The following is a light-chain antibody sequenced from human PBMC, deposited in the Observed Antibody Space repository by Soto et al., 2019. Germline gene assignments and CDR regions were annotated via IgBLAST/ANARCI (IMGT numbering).Light chain of an antibody. CDR2: GAS. CDR1: QSVSSSY. V-gene: IGKV3-20*01. Sequence: ESVLTQSPGTLSMSPGERATLSCRASQSVSSSYSAWYQQKPGQAPRLLIYGASSRATGIPDRFSGSGSGTDFPLTISRLEPEDFAVYYFQQYGSSPFTFGPGTKVDIK. J-gene: IGKJ3*01. CDR3: QQYGSSPFT.